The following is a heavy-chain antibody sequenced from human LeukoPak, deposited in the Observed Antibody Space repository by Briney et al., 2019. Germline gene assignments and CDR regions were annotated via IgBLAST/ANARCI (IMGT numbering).Heavy chain of an antibody. J-gene: IGHJ4*02. CDR2: ISSSGSTI. CDR1: GFTFSSYE. V-gene: IGHV3-48*03. Sequence: PGGSLRLSCAASGFTFSSYEMNWVRQAPGRGLAGVSYISSSGSTIYYADSVKGRFTISRDNAKNSLYLQMNILRAEDTAVYYCARYDYVWGSYRYRGEFDYWGQGTLVTVSS. D-gene: IGHD3-16*02. CDR3: ARYDYVWGSYRYRGEFDY.